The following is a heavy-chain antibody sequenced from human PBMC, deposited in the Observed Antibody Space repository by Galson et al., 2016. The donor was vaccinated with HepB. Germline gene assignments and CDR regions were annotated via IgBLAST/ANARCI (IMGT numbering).Heavy chain of an antibody. D-gene: IGHD2-21*01. J-gene: IGHJ4*02. CDR2: IYYSGSS. CDR3: ERVVGERTSADDDTPFDC. V-gene: IGHV4-31*03. Sequence: TLSLTCTVSGGSISSGDYYWSWIRQHPGKGLEWIGYIYYSGSSYYNPSLKSRVSLSVDTSKNQFSLKLRSVTAADTAVSYCERVVGERTSADDDTPFDCWGQGTLVTVSS. CDR1: GGSISSGDYY.